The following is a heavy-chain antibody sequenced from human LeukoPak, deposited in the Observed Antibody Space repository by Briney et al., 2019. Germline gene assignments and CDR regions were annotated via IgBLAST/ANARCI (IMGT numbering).Heavy chain of an antibody. CDR1: GGSVSSGSYY. D-gene: IGHD2-2*01. Sequence: SETLSLTCTVSGGSVSSGSYYWSWIRQPPGKGLEWIGYIYYSGSTNYNPSLKSRVTISVDTSKNQFSLKLSSVTAADTAVYYCARGFDIVVVPAAYNWFDPWGQGTLVTVSS. J-gene: IGHJ5*02. V-gene: IGHV4-61*01. CDR3: ARGFDIVVVPAAYNWFDP. CDR2: IYYSGST.